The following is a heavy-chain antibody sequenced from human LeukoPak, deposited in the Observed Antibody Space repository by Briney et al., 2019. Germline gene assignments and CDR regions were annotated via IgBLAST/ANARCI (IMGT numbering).Heavy chain of an antibody. D-gene: IGHD2-2*01. V-gene: IGHV4-34*01. J-gene: IGHJ6*02. CDR2: INHSGST. CDR1: GGSFSGYY. CDR3: ARHPRSTSYYYGMDV. Sequence: SETLSLTCAVYGGSFSGYYWSWIRQPPGKGLEWIGEINHSGSTNYNPSLKSRVTISVDTSKNQFSLKLSSVTAADTAVYYCARHPRSTSYYYGMDVWGQGTTVTVSS.